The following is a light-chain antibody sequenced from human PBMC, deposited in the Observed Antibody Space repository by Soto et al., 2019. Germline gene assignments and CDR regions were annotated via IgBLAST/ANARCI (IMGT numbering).Light chain of an antibody. CDR3: QQRSNWPIT. CDR1: QNIRSS. J-gene: IGKJ5*01. V-gene: IGKV3-11*01. Sequence: EVVVTQSPASLSASPGERVTLSCRASQNIRSSLAWYQQRPGQAPRLLIYDASNRATGIPARFSGSGSGTDFTLTISSLEPEDFAVYYCQQRSNWPITFGQGTRLEIK. CDR2: DAS.